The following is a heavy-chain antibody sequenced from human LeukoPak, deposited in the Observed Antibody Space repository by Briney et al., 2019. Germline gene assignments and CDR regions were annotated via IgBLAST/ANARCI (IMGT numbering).Heavy chain of an antibody. CDR1: GGSISIYY. CDR3: ARSDSTGYYWAFDY. CDR2: IYYSGST. Sequence: KPSETLSLTCTVSGGSISIYYWSWIRQPQGKGLEWIGYIYYSGSTNYNPSLKSRVTISVDTSKNQFSLKLSSVTAADTAVYYCARSDSTGYYWAFDYWGQGTLVTVSS. J-gene: IGHJ4*02. D-gene: IGHD3-22*01. V-gene: IGHV4-59*08.